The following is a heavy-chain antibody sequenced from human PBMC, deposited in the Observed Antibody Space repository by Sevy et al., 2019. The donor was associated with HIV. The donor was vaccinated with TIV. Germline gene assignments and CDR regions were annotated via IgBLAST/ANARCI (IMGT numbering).Heavy chain of an antibody. Sequence: ASVKVSCKASGYTFTSYGISWVRQAPGQWLEWMGWISANNGNTNYAQKLQGRVTMTTDTSTSTVYMELRSLRSDDTAVYYCARDKEDIVVVRAAEYYYYYYGMDVWGQGTTVTVSS. J-gene: IGHJ6*02. D-gene: IGHD2-2*01. CDR2: ISANNGNT. CDR3: ARDKEDIVVVRAAEYYYYYYGMDV. V-gene: IGHV1-18*01. CDR1: GYTFTSYG.